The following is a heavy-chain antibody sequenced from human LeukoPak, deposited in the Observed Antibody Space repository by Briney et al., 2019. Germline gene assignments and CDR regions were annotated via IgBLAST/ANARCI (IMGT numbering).Heavy chain of an antibody. J-gene: IGHJ6*03. CDR2: ISNSSSTI. CDR3: AREDFWDSDDPGRNYYYYYMDV. Sequence: PGGSLRLSCAASGFTFSSYSMNWVRQAPGKGLEWVSYISNSSSTIYYADSVKGRFTISRDNAKNSLYLQMNSLRAEDTAVYYCAREDFWDSDDPGRNYYYYYMDVWGKGTTVTVSS. D-gene: IGHD3-3*01. CDR1: GFTFSSYS. V-gene: IGHV3-48*01.